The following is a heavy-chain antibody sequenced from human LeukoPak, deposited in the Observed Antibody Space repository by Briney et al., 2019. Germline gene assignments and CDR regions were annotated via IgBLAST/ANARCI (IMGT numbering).Heavy chain of an antibody. CDR2: ISSTSNYI. Sequence: GGSLRLSCAASGFTFSSYSMDWVRQAPGKGLEWVSSISSTSNYIYYADSVKGRFTISRDNAKNSLFLQMNSLRAEDTAVYYCARDISGWLDYWGQGTLVTVSS. CDR3: ARDISGWLDY. V-gene: IGHV3-21*01. J-gene: IGHJ4*02. CDR1: GFTFSSYS. D-gene: IGHD6-19*01.